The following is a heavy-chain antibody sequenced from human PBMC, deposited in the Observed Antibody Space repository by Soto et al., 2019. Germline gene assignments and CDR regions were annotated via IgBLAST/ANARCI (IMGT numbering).Heavy chain of an antibody. CDR3: ARDAKGSYGDHFDY. D-gene: IGHD2-21*01. CDR1: GFTFTSHS. CDR2: NSRSSSTI. J-gene: IGHJ4*02. V-gene: IGHV3-48*02. Sequence: EVLLVESGGGVVQPGGSLRLSCAASGFTFTSHSMNWVRQAPGKGLEWVSYNSRSSSTIYYANSVKGRFTISRDNAKNSLYLQMNSLRDDDTAVYYCARDAKGSYGDHFDYWGQGTLVTVSS.